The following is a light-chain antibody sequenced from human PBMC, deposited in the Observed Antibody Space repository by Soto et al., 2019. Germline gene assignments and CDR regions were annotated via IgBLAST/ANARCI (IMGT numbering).Light chain of an antibody. CDR1: QSVSSGF. CDR3: QQYHNSPRT. J-gene: IGKJ1*01. CDR2: AAS. Sequence: EIVLTQSPGTLSLSPGERATLSCSASQSVSSGFLAWYQQKPGQAPRLLIYAASARATGIPDRFSGSGSGTDFTLTVSRLEPEDFAVYYCQQYHNSPRTFGQGTKVEIK. V-gene: IGKV3-20*01.